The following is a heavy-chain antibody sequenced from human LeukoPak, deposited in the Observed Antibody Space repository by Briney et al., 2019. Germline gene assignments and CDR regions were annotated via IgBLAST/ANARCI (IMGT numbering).Heavy chain of an antibody. CDR3: ARDRAGSPNYYYYGMDV. Sequence: GASLKVSCKASGYTFTSYYMHWVRQAPGQGLEWMGIINPNGGSTSYAQKFQGRVTMTRDTSTSTVYMELSSLRSEDTAVYYCARDRAGSPNYYYYGMDVWGQGTTVTVSS. D-gene: IGHD2-15*01. J-gene: IGHJ6*02. CDR2: INPNGGST. CDR1: GYTFTSYY. V-gene: IGHV1-46*01.